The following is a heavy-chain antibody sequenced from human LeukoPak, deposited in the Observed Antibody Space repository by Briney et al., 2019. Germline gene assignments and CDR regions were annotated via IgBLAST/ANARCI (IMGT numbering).Heavy chain of an antibody. CDR1: GFTFSSYA. CDR2: ISGSGGST. J-gene: IGHJ3*02. D-gene: IGHD2-15*01. CDR3: AKIAIGGGSCYFGVCAFDI. V-gene: IGHV3-23*01. Sequence: GGSLRLSCAASGFTFSSYAMSWVRQAPGKGLEWVSAISGSGGSTYYADSVKGRFTISRDNSKNTLYLQMNSLRAEDTAVYYCAKIAIGGGSCYFGVCAFDIWGQGTMVTVSS.